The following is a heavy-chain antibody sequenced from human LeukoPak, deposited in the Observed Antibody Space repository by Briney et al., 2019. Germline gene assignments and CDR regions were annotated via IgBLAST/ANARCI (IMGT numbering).Heavy chain of an antibody. J-gene: IGHJ4*02. CDR2: IKQDGSEK. D-gene: IGHD3-22*01. CDR1: GFTFSSYW. CDR3: ARDIYYDSSGYYGSVY. Sequence: GGSLRLSCAASGFTFSSYWMSWVRQAPGKGLEWVANIKQDGSEKYYVDSVKGRFTISRDNAKNSLYLQMNSLRAEDTAVYYCARDIYYDSSGYYGSVYWGQGTLVTVSS. V-gene: IGHV3-7*01.